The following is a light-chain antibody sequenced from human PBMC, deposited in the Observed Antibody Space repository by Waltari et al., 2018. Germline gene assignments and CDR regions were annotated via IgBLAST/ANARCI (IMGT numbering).Light chain of an antibody. J-gene: IGLJ2*01. CDR2: EVS. CDR1: SSDVGGYNY. V-gene: IGLV2-14*01. Sequence: QSALTQPASVSGSPGQSINISCTGTSSDVGGYNYGSRYQQHPGKAPKLMIYEVSNRPSGVSNRFSGSKSGNTASLTISGLQAEDEADYYCSSYTSSSVVFGGGTKLTVL. CDR3: SSYTSSSVV.